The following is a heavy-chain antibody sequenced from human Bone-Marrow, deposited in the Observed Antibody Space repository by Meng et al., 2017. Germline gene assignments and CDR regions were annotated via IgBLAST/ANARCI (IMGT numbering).Heavy chain of an antibody. CDR2: IGTAGDT. CDR1: GFTFSSYD. D-gene: IGHD5-18*01. J-gene: IGHJ4*02. V-gene: IGHV3-13*01. CDR3: ARELDRGYSYAIDY. Sequence: GESLKISCAASGFTFSSYDMHWVRQATGKGLEWVSAIGTAGDTYYPGSVKGRFTISRENAKNSLYLQMNSLRAGDTAVYYCARELDRGYSYAIDYWGQGTLVTVSS.